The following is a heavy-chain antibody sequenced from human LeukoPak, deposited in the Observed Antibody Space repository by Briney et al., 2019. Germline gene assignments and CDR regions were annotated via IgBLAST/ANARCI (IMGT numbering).Heavy chain of an antibody. Sequence: SETLSLTCAVYGGSFCGYYWSWIRQPPGKGLEWIGEINHSGSTNYNPSLKSRVTISVDTSKNQFSLKLSSVTAADTAVYYCARDGARGVIKGFDPWGQGTLVTVSS. CDR1: GGSFCGYY. CDR3: ARDGARGVIKGFDP. CDR2: INHSGST. J-gene: IGHJ5*02. D-gene: IGHD3-10*01. V-gene: IGHV4-34*01.